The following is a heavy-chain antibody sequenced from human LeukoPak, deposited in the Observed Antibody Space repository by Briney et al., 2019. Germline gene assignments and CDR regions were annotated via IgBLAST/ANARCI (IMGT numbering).Heavy chain of an antibody. Sequence: HPGGSLRLSCAASGFTFSTYAMSWVRQAPGKGLEWVSAISGSGGSTYYADSVKGRFTISRDNSKNTLYLQMNSLRAEDTAVYYCAKSVRPRGVMGYYFDYWGQGTLVTVSS. CDR2: ISGSGGST. V-gene: IGHV3-23*01. D-gene: IGHD3-16*01. CDR1: GFTFSTYA. CDR3: AKSVRPRGVMGYYFDY. J-gene: IGHJ4*02.